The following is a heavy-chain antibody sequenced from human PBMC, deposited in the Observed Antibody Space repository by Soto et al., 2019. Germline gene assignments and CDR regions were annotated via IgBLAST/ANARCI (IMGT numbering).Heavy chain of an antibody. J-gene: IGHJ6*04. CDR1: GYTFTSYA. CDR2: INAGNGNT. V-gene: IGHV1-3*01. Sequence: GASVKVSCKASGYTFTSYAMHWVRQAPGQRLEWMGWINAGNGNTKYSQKFQGRVTITRDTSASTAYTELSSLRSEDTAVYYCARDPGYYGMEVGGKGTTVTVSS. CDR3: ARDPGYYGMEV.